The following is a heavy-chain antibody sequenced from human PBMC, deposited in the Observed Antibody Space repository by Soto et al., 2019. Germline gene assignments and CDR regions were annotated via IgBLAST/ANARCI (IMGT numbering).Heavy chain of an antibody. CDR3: AKAGEPWSWFDP. D-gene: IGHD3-16*01. Sequence: GGSLRLSCAASGFTFSSYGMHWVRQAPGKGLEWVAVISYDGSNKYYADSVKGRFTISRDNSKNTLYLQMNSLRAEDTAVYYCAKAGEPWSWFDPWGHGTLVTVSS. V-gene: IGHV3-30*18. CDR1: GFTFSSYG. CDR2: ISYDGSNK. J-gene: IGHJ5*02.